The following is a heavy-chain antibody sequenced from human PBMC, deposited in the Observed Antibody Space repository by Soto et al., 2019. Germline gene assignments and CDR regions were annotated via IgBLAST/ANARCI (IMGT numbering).Heavy chain of an antibody. D-gene: IGHD6-19*01. J-gene: IGHJ6*02. V-gene: IGHV1-3*01. CDR2: INAGNGNT. CDR3: ARDKMGAVAGSYYYYGMDV. Sequence: QVQLVQSGAEVKKPGASVKVSCKASGYTFTSYAMHWVRQAPGQRREWMGWINAGNGNTKYSQKFQGRVTITRDTSASTAYMELSSLRSEDTAVYYCARDKMGAVAGSYYYYGMDVWGQGTTVTVSS. CDR1: GYTFTSYA.